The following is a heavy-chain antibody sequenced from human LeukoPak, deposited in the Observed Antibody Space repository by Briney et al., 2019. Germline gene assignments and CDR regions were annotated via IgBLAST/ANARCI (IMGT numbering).Heavy chain of an antibody. Sequence: PGGSLRLSCAASGFTFSSYWMSWVRQAPGKGLEWVSSISSSSYIYYADSVKGRFTISRDNAKNSLYLQMNSLRAEDTAVYYCASDYVDTAPPRYWGQGTLVTVSS. V-gene: IGHV3-21*01. J-gene: IGHJ4*02. D-gene: IGHD5-18*01. CDR1: GFTFSSYW. CDR3: ASDYVDTAPPRY. CDR2: ISSSSYI.